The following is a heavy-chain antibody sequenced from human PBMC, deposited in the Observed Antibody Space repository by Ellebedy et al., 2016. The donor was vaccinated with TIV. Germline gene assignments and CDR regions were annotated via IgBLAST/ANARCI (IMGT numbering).Heavy chain of an antibody. CDR1: GFTFSSYS. CDR2: ISSSSSAI. Sequence: GESLKISCAASGFTFSSYSMNWVRQAPGKGLEWVSYISSSSSAIYYADSVKGRFTISRDNAKNSLYLQMNSLRDEDTAVYFCARDGRDAFDIWGQGTMVTVSS. V-gene: IGHV3-48*02. D-gene: IGHD3/OR15-3a*01. CDR3: ARDGRDAFDI. J-gene: IGHJ3*02.